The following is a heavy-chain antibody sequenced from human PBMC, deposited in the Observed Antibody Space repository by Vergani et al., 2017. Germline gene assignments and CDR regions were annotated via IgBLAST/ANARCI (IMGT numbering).Heavy chain of an antibody. J-gene: IGHJ4*02. CDR2: VYTSGMT. CDR3: ARRSGIVYDIFSGTQYFFDF. D-gene: IGHD3-9*01. V-gene: IGHV4-61*02. Sequence: QVQLQESGPRLVRPSQTLSLTCTVSGGSINTGAYYWSWIRQPAGKGLEWIWRVYTSGMTNYNPSLKSRVTILVDRSKSQLSLKLTSVTAGDTAVYFCARRSGIVYDIFSGTQYFFDFWGQGTLVTVSS. CDR1: GGSINTGAYY.